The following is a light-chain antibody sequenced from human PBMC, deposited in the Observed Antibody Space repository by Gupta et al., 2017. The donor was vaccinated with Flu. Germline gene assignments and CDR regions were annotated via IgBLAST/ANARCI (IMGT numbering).Light chain of an antibody. Sequence: GQTAKITCSGEALPKQYVSWYQQKPGPAPVTLIYKDTERPSGIPERFSGSNSGAAVALTISGVQAEDEADYYCPSTDNTATSVIFGGGTKLTVL. V-gene: IGLV3-25*03. J-gene: IGLJ2*01. CDR2: KDT. CDR1: ALPKQY. CDR3: PSTDNTATSVI.